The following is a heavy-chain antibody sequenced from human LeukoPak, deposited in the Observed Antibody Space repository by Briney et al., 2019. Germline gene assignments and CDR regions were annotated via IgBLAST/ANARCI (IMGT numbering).Heavy chain of an antibody. CDR3: ARGRNYYDTSGYYYEGDAFDI. V-gene: IGHV1-2*02. J-gene: IGHJ3*02. D-gene: IGHD3-22*01. CDR2: INPNSGGT. Sequence: GASVKVSCKASGYTFTGYYMHWVRQAPGQGLEWMGWINPNSGGTNYAQKFQGRVTMTRDTSISTAYMEPSSLRSEDTAVYYCARGRNYYDTSGYYYEGDAFDIWGQGTLVTVSS. CDR1: GYTFTGYY.